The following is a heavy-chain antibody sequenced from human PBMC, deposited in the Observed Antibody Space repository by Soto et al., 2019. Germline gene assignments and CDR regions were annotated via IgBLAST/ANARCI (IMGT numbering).Heavy chain of an antibody. Sequence: GGFPRLSCAASGFTFSSYAMSWVRQAPGKGLEWVSAISGSGGSTYYADSVKGRFTISRDNSKNTLYLQMNSLRAEDTAVYYCARATSGSFDALDMWGQGTMVTVSS. CDR2: ISGSGGST. J-gene: IGHJ3*02. CDR1: GFTFSSYA. CDR3: ARATSGSFDALDM. V-gene: IGHV3-23*01. D-gene: IGHD1-26*01.